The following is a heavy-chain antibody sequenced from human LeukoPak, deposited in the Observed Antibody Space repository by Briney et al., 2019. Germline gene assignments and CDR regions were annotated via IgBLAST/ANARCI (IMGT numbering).Heavy chain of an antibody. V-gene: IGHV3-48*01. CDR1: GFTFSSYS. CDR3: ARAPGSRVLRYFDWLPSDRKGYYYMDV. D-gene: IGHD3-9*01. J-gene: IGHJ6*03. CDR2: ISSSSSTI. Sequence: GGSLRLSCAASGFTFSSYSMNWVRQAPGKGLEWVSYISSSSSTIYYADSVKGRFTISRDNAKNSLYLQMNSLRAEDTAVYYCARAPGSRVLRYFDWLPSDRKGYYYMDVWGKGTTVTVSS.